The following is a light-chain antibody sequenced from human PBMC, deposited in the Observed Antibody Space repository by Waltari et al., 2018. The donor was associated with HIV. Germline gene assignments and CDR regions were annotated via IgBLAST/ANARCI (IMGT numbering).Light chain of an antibody. CDR2: LGS. V-gene: IGKV2-28*01. CDR3: MQALQTPLT. CDR1: QSLLHSNGYNY. J-gene: IGKJ4*01. Sequence: DIVMTQSPLSLPVTPGEPASISCRSSQSLLHSNGYNYLDWYLQKPGQSPQLLIYLGSNRSSRFPDRFIGSGSGTDFTLKISRVEAEDVGVYYCMQALQTPLTFGGETKVEIK.